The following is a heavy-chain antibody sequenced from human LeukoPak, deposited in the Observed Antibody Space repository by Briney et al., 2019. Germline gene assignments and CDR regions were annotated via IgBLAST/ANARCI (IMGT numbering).Heavy chain of an antibody. CDR3: TKERGNSGLGN. CDR2: ISHTGDNT. D-gene: IGHD5-12*01. J-gene: IGHJ4*02. V-gene: IGHV3-23*01. CDR1: GFTFRTYA. Sequence: PGGSLRLSCAASGFTFRTYAMTWVRQAPGKGPEWVSGISHTGDNTYYADSVKGRFTISRDNSKNTLYLQMNNLRVDDTALYYCTKERGNSGLGNWGQGTLVTVSS.